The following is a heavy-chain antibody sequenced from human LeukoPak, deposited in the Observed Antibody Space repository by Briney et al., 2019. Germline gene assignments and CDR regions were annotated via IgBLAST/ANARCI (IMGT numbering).Heavy chain of an antibody. Sequence: PGWSLTLSWAASGFSFSRYAMSWVGQAPGRGLEWVSAISGSGGSTYYADSVKGQFTISRDNSKNTLYLQMNSLRAEDTAVYYCAKALQRGYSYGYPFNDYWGQGTLVTVSS. CDR3: AKALQRGYSYGYPFNDY. V-gene: IGHV3-23*01. D-gene: IGHD5-18*01. CDR1: GFSFSRYA. J-gene: IGHJ4*02. CDR2: ISGSGGST.